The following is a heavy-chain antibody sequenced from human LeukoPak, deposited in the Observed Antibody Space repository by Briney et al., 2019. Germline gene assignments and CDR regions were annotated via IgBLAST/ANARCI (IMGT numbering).Heavy chain of an antibody. CDR3: ARGEEQWLVFDAFDI. J-gene: IGHJ3*02. D-gene: IGHD6-19*01. CDR2: ISAYNGNT. Sequence: ASVKVSCKASGYTFTSYGISWVRQAPGQGLEWVGWISAYNGNTNYAQKLQGRVTMTTDTSTSTAYMELRSLRSDDTAVYYCARGEEQWLVFDAFDIWGQGTMVTVSS. V-gene: IGHV1-18*01. CDR1: GYTFTSYG.